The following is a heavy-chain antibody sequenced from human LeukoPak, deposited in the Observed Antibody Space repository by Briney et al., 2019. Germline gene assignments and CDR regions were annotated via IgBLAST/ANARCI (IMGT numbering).Heavy chain of an antibody. J-gene: IGHJ3*02. D-gene: IGHD3-9*01. Sequence: PGRSLRLSCAASGFTFSSYAMHWVRQAPGKGLEWVAVISYDGSNKYYADSVKGRFAISRDNSKNTLYLQMNSLRAEDTAVYYCARSLDHVLRYFDWLSTPYDAFDIWGQGTMVTVSS. CDR3: ARSLDHVLRYFDWLSTPYDAFDI. CDR1: GFTFSSYA. CDR2: ISYDGSNK. V-gene: IGHV3-30*09.